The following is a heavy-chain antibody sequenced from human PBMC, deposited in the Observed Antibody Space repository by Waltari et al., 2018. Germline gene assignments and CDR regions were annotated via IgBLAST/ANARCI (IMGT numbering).Heavy chain of an antibody. Sequence: QVRLKQWGGGLVKASETLSLSCAVYGGSISGDYYWSWIRQPPGQGLEWIGFIFGNSATTNYNPSLKTRVTISKDTSTNQFSLKLSFVTAADTAVYYCARRVEVWGPGVLVTVSP. D-gene: IGHD2-15*01. CDR1: GGSISGDYY. CDR2: IFGNSATT. J-gene: IGHJ4*02. V-gene: IGHV4-59*12. CDR3: ARRVEV.